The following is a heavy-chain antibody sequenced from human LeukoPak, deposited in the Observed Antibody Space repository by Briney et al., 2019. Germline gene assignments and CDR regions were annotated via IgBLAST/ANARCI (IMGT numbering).Heavy chain of an antibody. Sequence: PGGSLRLSCAASRFAFNGHGMNWARQAPGKGLEWVSYISSSSSNIYSADFVKGRFSISRDNAKNSVYLQMSSLRDEDTAVYYCVIRDCSGGSCFSHWGQGTLVTVSS. CDR1: RFAFNGHG. CDR2: ISSSSSNI. D-gene: IGHD2-15*01. CDR3: VIRDCSGGSCFSH. V-gene: IGHV3-48*02. J-gene: IGHJ4*02.